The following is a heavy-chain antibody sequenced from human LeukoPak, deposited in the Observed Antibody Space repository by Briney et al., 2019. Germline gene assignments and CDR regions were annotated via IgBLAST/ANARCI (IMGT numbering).Heavy chain of an antibody. Sequence: ASVRVSCKASGYTFTSYAMHWVRQAPGQRLEWMGWINAGNGNTKYSQKFQGRVTITRDTSASTAYMELSSLRSEDTAVYYCAREAVAGYGMDVWGQGTTVTVSS. CDR2: INAGNGNT. CDR1: GYTFTSYA. D-gene: IGHD6-19*01. J-gene: IGHJ6*02. V-gene: IGHV1-3*01. CDR3: AREAVAGYGMDV.